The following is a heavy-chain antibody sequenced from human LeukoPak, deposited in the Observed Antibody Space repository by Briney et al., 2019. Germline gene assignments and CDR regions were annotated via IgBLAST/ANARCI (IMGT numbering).Heavy chain of an antibody. D-gene: IGHD5-18*01. V-gene: IGHV4-38-2*01. CDR3: ARKGYSYSYFDY. Sequence: SETLSLTCAVSGYSITSGYYCGWIRQPPGKGLEWIGSIYHSGSTYYNPSLKSRVTISVDTSKNQFSLKLSSVTAADTAMYYCARKGYSYSYFDYWGQGTLVTVSS. CDR2: IYHSGST. J-gene: IGHJ4*02. CDR1: GYSITSGYY.